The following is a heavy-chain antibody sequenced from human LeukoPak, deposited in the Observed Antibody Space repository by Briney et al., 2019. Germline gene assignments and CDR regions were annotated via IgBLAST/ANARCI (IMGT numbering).Heavy chain of an antibody. CDR2: IYYSGST. D-gene: IGHD3-22*01. Sequence: SETLSLTCAVSGGSFSGYYWNWIRQHPGKGLEWIGYIYYSGSTYYNPSLKSRVTISVDTSKNQLSLKLSSVTAADTAVYYCARGYDSSGYYLFDYWGQGTLVTVSS. CDR1: GGSFSGYY. J-gene: IGHJ4*02. V-gene: IGHV4-31*11. CDR3: ARGYDSSGYYLFDY.